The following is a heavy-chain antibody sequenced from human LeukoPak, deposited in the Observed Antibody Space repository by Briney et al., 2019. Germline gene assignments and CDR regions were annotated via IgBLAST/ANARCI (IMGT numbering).Heavy chain of an antibody. CDR2: IYYSGST. CDR1: GGSISSGGYY. V-gene: IGHV4-31*03. CDR3: ARWVLACDAFDI. D-gene: IGHD2-15*01. J-gene: IGHJ3*02. Sequence: SQTLSLTCTVSGGSISSGGYYWSWIRQHPGKGLEWIGYIYYSGSTYYNPSLKSRVTISVDTSKNQFSLKLSSVTAADTAVYYCARWVLACDAFDIWGQGTMVTVSS.